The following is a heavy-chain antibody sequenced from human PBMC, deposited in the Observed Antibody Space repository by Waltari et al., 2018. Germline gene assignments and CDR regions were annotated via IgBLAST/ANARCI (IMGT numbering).Heavy chain of an antibody. CDR1: RFPFSNYW. CDR3: ARTGARWLQFAAFDI. D-gene: IGHD5-12*01. CDR2: INQDGSEE. Sequence: EVLLVASGGGLVQPGGSLRLSCAASRFPFSNYWMNWVRQAPGKGLEWVSNINQDGSEEYYVDSVKGRFTISRDNAKNSLYLEMKTLRAEDTAIYYCARTGARWLQFAAFDIWGQGTMVTVSS. V-gene: IGHV3-7*01. J-gene: IGHJ3*02.